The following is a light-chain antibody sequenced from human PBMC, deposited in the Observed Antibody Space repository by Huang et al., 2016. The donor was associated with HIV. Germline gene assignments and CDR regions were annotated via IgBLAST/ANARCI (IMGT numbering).Light chain of an antibody. CDR3: QQYGSSPLT. J-gene: IGKJ4*01. CDR1: QSLSSSY. CDR2: DAS. V-gene: IGKV3D-20*01. Sequence: EIVLTQSPATLSLSPGERATLSCGASQSLSSSYLAWYQQKPGLAPRLLIYDASNRATGIPGRFSGSGSGTDFTHTISRLEPEDFAVYYCQQYGSSPLTFGGGTKVEIK.